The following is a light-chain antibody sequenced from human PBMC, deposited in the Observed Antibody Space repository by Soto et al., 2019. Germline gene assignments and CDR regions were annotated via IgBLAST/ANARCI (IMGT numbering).Light chain of an antibody. V-gene: IGKV3-11*01. CDR3: HRRSNWPRT. Sequence: EIVLTQSPATLSLFPGERATLSCRASQSVRTYLAWYQQKPGQAPRLLISDASNKATGIPARFSGSGSGTDFTLTISSLEAEDSAVYYCHRRSNWPRTFGGGSKVEIK. J-gene: IGKJ4*01. CDR1: QSVRTY. CDR2: DAS.